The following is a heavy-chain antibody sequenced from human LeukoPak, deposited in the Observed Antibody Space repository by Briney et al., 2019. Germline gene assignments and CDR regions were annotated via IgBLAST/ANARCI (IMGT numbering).Heavy chain of an antibody. CDR1: GGTFSNYA. CDR3: ARPQVGQGGSGYLYYYYYMDV. V-gene: IGHV1-69*13. Sequence: GASVKVSCKASGGTFSNYAIRGVRQAPRQGLEWMGGIIPIFDTADNAQKFQGRLTITADESTSTAYMELRSLRAEATAVYYCARPQVGQGGSGYLYYYYYMDVWGKGTTVTVSS. D-gene: IGHD5-12*01. J-gene: IGHJ6*03. CDR2: IIPIFDTA.